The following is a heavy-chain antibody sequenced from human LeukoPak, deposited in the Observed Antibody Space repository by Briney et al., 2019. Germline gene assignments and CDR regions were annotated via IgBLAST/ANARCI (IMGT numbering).Heavy chain of an antibody. J-gene: IGHJ5*02. CDR1: GYTFTGYY. CDR3: ASAYCSSTSCYPLNWFDP. V-gene: IGHV1-2*02. D-gene: IGHD2-2*01. Sequence: VASVKVSRKASGYTFTGYYMHWVRQAPGQGLEWMGWINPNSGGTNYAQKFQGRVTMTRDTSISTAYMELSRLRSDDTAVYYCASAYCSSTSCYPLNWFDPWGQGTLVTVSS. CDR2: INPNSGGT.